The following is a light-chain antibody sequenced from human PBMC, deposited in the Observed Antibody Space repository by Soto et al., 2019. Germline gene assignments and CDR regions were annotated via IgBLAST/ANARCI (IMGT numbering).Light chain of an antibody. CDR1: SSDVGGYNF. Sequence: QSALTQPASVSGSPGQSITISCTGTSSDVGGYNFVSWYQQHPGKAPKLMIYEVTNRPSGVSNRFSGSKSGNTASLTISGLQAEDEADYYCSSYTSDSTVVFDGGTKVTVL. CDR2: EVT. CDR3: SSYTSDSTVV. V-gene: IGLV2-14*01. J-gene: IGLJ2*01.